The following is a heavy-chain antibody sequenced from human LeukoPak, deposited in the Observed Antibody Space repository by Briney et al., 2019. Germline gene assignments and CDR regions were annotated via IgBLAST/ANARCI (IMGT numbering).Heavy chain of an antibody. J-gene: IGHJ4*02. CDR2: IWYDGSKK. CDR1: GFTFSSNG. Sequence: GGSLRLSCAASGFTFSSNGIHWVRQAPGKGLEWVAVIWYDGSKKYYADSVKGRFTISRDNSKNTLYLQMDSLRAEDTALYYCVRDYGDYFDYWGQGILVTVSS. D-gene: IGHD4-17*01. CDR3: VRDYGDYFDY. V-gene: IGHV3-33*01.